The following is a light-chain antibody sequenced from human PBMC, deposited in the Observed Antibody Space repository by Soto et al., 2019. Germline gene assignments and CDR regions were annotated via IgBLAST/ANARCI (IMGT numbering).Light chain of an antibody. CDR2: EGS. CDR3: RSYAGSGTAVV. Sequence: QSALTQPASVSGSPGQSITISCTGTSSDVGSYNLVSWYQQHPGKAPKLLIYEGSKRPSGVSDRFSGSRSDNTASLTISGLHAEDDADYYCRSYAGSGTAVVFGGGTKLTVL. J-gene: IGLJ2*01. CDR1: SSDVGSYNL. V-gene: IGLV2-23*01.